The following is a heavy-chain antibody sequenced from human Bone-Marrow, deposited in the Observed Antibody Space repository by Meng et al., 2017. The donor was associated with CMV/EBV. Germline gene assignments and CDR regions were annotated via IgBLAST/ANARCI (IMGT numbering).Heavy chain of an antibody. V-gene: IGHV1-2*02. CDR3: ARVAYSTVVVPALGAFDI. CDR2: INPNSGGT. Sequence: ASVKVSCKASGYTFTGYYMHWVRQAPGQGLEWMGWINPNSGGTNYAQKFQGRVTMTRDTSTSTAYMELSRLRSDDTAVDYCARVAYSTVVVPALGAFDIWGQGTMVT. CDR1: GYTFTGYY. J-gene: IGHJ3*02. D-gene: IGHD2-2*01.